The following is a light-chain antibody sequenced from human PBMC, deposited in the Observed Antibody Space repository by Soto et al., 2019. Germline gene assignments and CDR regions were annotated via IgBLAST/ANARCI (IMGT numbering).Light chain of an antibody. V-gene: IGLV1-47*01. CDR1: SSNIGSNY. CDR3: AAWDDSLSAVV. J-gene: IGLJ2*01. Sequence: QSVLTQPPSASGTPGQRVTISCSGSSSNIGSNYGYWYQQLPGTAPKLLIYRNNQRPSGVPDRFSGSKSGTSASLAISGLRSDDEADYFCAAWDDSLSAVVFGGGTKLTVL. CDR2: RNN.